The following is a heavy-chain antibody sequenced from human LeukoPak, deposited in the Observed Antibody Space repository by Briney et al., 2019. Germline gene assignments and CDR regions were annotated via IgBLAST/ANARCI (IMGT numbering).Heavy chain of an antibody. J-gene: IGHJ4*02. V-gene: IGHV3-66*01. CDR1: GFTVSTNY. CDR3: ARGYHDS. Sequence: GGSLRLSCAVSGFTVSTNYMSWVRQAPGKGLEWASTIYSGGQTHYADSVKGRFTISRDNSKNTLYLQMNSLRAEDTAVYYCARGYHDSWGQGTLVTVSS. CDR2: IYSGGQT. D-gene: IGHD3-16*02.